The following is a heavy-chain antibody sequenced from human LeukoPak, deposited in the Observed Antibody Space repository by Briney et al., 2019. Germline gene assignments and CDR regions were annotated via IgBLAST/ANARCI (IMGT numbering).Heavy chain of an antibody. CDR3: AKDTTGTTPMDV. Sequence: PGGPLRLSCAASGFTFSSYSMNWVRQAPGKGLEWVSSISSSSSYIYYADSVKGRFTISRDNAKNSLYLQMNSLRAEDTAVYYCAKDTTGTTPMDVWGKGTTVTVSS. J-gene: IGHJ6*03. CDR1: GFTFSSYS. CDR2: ISSSSSYI. D-gene: IGHD1-1*01. V-gene: IGHV3-21*01.